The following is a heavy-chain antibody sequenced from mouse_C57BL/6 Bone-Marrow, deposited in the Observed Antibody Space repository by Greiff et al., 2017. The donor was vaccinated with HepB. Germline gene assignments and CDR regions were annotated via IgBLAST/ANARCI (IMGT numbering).Heavy chain of an antibody. D-gene: IGHD2-3*01. Sequence: VQLQQSGAELVRPGASVTLSCKASGYTFTDYEMHWVKQTPVHGLEWIGAIDPETGGTAYNQKFKGKAILTADKSSSTAYMELRSLTAEDSAVYYCTSSPLWEYWGQGTSVTVSS. J-gene: IGHJ4*01. CDR3: TSSPLWEY. CDR1: GYTFTDYE. CDR2: IDPETGGT. V-gene: IGHV1-15*01.